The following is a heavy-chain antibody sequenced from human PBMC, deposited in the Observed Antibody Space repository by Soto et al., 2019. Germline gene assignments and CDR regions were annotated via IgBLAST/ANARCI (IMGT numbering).Heavy chain of an antibody. CDR1: GFTFSSYA. Sequence: EVQLLESGGGLVQPGGSLRLSCAASGFTFSSYAMNWVRQAPGKGLEWVSAISGSGGSTYYADSVKGRFTISRDNSKNTLHLQMNSLRAEDTAVYYCAKDLPIYCCGDCYEVSNYWGQGTLVTVSS. CDR2: ISGSGGST. J-gene: IGHJ4*02. D-gene: IGHD2-21*02. V-gene: IGHV3-23*01. CDR3: AKDLPIYCCGDCYEVSNY.